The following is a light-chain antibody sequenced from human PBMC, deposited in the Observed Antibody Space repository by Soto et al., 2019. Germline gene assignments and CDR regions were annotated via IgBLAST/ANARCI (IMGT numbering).Light chain of an antibody. Sequence: EIVLTQSPATLSLSPGERATLSCRASQSVSSYLAWYQQTPGQAPRLLIYDASIRATGIPDRFSGSGSGTDFTLTISSLEPEDLGVYFCQQRSNWPPLYTFGQGTKLEIK. CDR2: DAS. V-gene: IGKV3-11*01. CDR3: QQRSNWPPLYT. CDR1: QSVSSY. J-gene: IGKJ2*01.